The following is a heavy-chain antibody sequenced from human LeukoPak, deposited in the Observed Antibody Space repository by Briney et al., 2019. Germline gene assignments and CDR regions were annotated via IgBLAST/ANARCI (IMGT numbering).Heavy chain of an antibody. CDR3: AKTLWFGDLLDAFDI. V-gene: IGHV3-23*01. CDR2: ISTSGGST. J-gene: IGHJ3*02. CDR1: GFIFSIYA. Sequence: GRSLRLSCAPAGFIFSIYAMTWVRQAPGKGLEWDSGISTSGGSTYYADSVKGRFTISRDNSQNTLYLQMNSLRAEDTAVYYCAKTLWFGDLLDAFDIWGQGTMVTVSS. D-gene: IGHD3-10*01.